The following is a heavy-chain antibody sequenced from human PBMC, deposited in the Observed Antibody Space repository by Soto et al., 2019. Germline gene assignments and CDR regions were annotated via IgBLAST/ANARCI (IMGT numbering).Heavy chain of an antibody. Sequence: EVHLLESGGGLVQPGGSLRLSCAASGFTFSNYAMSWVRQAPGKGLQWVSVISGSDNSTKYVDSVKGRFTISRDNSRNTLYLQMNSLRVEDTAVYYCAKTSCCYTEIDCWGQGTLVTVSS. CDR1: GFTFSNYA. D-gene: IGHD2-2*01. CDR3: AKTSCCYTEIDC. CDR2: ISGSDNST. V-gene: IGHV3-23*01. J-gene: IGHJ4*02.